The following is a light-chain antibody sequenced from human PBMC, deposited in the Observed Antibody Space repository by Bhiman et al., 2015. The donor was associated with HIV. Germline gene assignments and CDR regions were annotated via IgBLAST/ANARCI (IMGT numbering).Light chain of an antibody. CDR1: SSDIGDFHY. J-gene: IGLJ1*01. V-gene: IGLV2-14*03. CDR3: CSYAGSPLV. CDR2: DVG. Sequence: QSALTQPASVSGSPGQSITISCSGTSSDIGDFHYVSWYQQHPGKAPKLMIYDVGNRPSGVSYRFSGSKSGNTASLTISGLQVEDEADYYCCSYAGSPLVFGSGTKVTVL.